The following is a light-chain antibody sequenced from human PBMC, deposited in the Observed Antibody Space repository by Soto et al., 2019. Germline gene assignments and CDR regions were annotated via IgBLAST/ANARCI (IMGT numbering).Light chain of an antibody. V-gene: IGKV3-20*01. CDR2: GAS. J-gene: IGKJ1*01. CDR3: QQYDSSLWT. CDR1: QSVSSSY. Sequence: EIVLTQSPGTLSLSPGARAPLSCRASQSVSSSYLAWYQQKPGQAPRLLIYGASSRATGIPDRFSGSGSGTDFTLTISRLEPEDFAVYYCQQYDSSLWTFGQGTKVDIK.